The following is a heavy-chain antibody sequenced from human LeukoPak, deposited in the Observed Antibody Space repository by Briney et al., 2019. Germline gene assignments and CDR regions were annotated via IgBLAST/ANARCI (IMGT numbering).Heavy chain of an antibody. J-gene: IGHJ4*02. V-gene: IGHV4-34*01. CDR2: INHSGST. Sequence: PSETLSLTCAVYGGSFSGYYWSWIRQPPGKGLEWIGEINHSGSTNYNPSLKSRVTISVDTSKNQFSLKLSSVTAADTAVYYCATVPAAENFDYWGRGTLVTVSS. D-gene: IGHD2-2*01. CDR1: GGSFSGYY. CDR3: ATVPAAENFDY.